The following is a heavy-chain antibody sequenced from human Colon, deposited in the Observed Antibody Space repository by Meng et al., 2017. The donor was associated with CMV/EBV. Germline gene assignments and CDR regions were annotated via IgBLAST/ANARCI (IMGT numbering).Heavy chain of an antibody. D-gene: IGHD6-19*01. CDR3: AAESSGVAGRH. CDR1: FALCDGW. V-gene: IGHV3-15*01. J-gene: IGHJ4*02. CDR2: NTNEIDGRTT. Sequence: FALCDGWMIWVRPAPGTGLEWFGRNTNEIDGRTTAYDAPVNGTFTISRDTSLNTLYLQLNRRKTDETSVYYCAAESSGVAGRHWGQGTLVTVSS.